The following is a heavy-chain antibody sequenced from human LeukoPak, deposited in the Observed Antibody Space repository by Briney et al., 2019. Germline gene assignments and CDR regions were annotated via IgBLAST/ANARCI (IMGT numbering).Heavy chain of an antibody. Sequence: ASVKVSCKASGYTFTSYGMHWVRQALGQRLEWMGWINAGNGDREYSQRYQGRVTITRDTSANTAFMELNNMRYEDTAVYYCARGRGAGDYWGQGTLVTVSS. V-gene: IGHV1-3*01. CDR3: ARGRGAGDY. CDR1: GYTFTSYG. J-gene: IGHJ4*02. D-gene: IGHD7-27*01. CDR2: INAGNGDR.